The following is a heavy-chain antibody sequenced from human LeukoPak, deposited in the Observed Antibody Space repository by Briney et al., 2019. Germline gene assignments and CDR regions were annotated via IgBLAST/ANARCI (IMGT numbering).Heavy chain of an antibody. D-gene: IGHD3-9*01. CDR3: ARATTYDILTGFSDY. Sequence: PGGSLRLSCAASGFTFSNYAMHWVRQAPGKGLEWVAFIWSDGSHKDYADSLKGRFTISRDNAKKSLYLQMNSLRAEDTAVYYCARATTYDILTGFSDYWGQGTLVTVSS. CDR2: IWSDGSHK. CDR1: GFTFSNYA. V-gene: IGHV3-33*01. J-gene: IGHJ4*02.